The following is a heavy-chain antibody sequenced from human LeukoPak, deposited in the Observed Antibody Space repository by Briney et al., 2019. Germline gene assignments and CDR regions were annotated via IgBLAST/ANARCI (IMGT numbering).Heavy chain of an antibody. CDR2: ISSSSSYT. V-gene: IGHV3-11*06. CDR1: GFTFSDYY. CDR3: ARDYRITMVRGVLPPDY. D-gene: IGHD3-10*01. Sequence: GGSLRLSCAASGFTFSDYYMSWIRQAPGKGLEWVSYISSSSSYTNYADSVKGRFTISRDNAKNSLYLQMNSLRAEDTAVYYCARDYRITMVRGVLPPDYWGQGTLVTVSS. J-gene: IGHJ4*02.